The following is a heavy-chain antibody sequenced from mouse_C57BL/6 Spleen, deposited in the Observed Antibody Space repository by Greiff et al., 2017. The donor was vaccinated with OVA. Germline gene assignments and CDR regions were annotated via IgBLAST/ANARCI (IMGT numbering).Heavy chain of an antibody. Sequence: VKLQQPGAELVKPGASVKLSCKASGYTFTSYWMHWVKQRPGKGLEWIGMIHPNSGSTNYNEQFKSKATLTVDKSSSTPYMQLSSLTSEDSAVYYCARRESTVVTDLVDYWGQGTTLTVSS. D-gene: IGHD1-1*01. CDR2: IHPNSGST. CDR3: ARRESTVVTDLVDY. J-gene: IGHJ2*01. V-gene: IGHV1-64*01. CDR1: GYTFTSYW.